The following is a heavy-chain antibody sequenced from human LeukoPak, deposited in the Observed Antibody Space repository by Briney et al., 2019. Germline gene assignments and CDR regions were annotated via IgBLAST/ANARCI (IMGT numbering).Heavy chain of an antibody. Sequence: GGSLRLSCAASGFTFSSYGMHWVRQAPGKGLEWVAFIRYDGSNKYYADSVKGRFTISRDNSKNTLYLQMNSLRAEDTAVFYCARAPYDDSGYYRSFDHWGQGTLVTVSS. D-gene: IGHD3-22*01. CDR2: IRYDGSNK. CDR1: GFTFSSYG. CDR3: ARAPYDDSGYYRSFDH. J-gene: IGHJ4*02. V-gene: IGHV3-30*02.